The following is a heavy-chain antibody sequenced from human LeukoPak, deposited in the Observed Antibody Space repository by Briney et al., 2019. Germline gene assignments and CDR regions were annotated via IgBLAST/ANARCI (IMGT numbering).Heavy chain of an antibody. J-gene: IGHJ4*02. Sequence: PSETLSLTCTVSGGSISSYYWSWIWQPPGKGLEWIAYIYYSGNTKYNPSLKSRGTISLDTSKNQFALKLSSVTAADTAVYYCARQFRDGYKYREYYFDYWGQGTLVTVSS. V-gene: IGHV4-59*08. CDR2: IYYSGNT. D-gene: IGHD5-24*01. CDR1: GGSISSYY. CDR3: ARQFRDGYKYREYYFDY.